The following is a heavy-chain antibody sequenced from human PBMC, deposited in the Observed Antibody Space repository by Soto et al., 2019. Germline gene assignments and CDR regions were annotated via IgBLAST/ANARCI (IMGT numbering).Heavy chain of an antibody. D-gene: IGHD3-16*01. CDR1: GGTFSSYA. J-gene: IGHJ4*02. CDR2: IIPIFGTA. V-gene: IGHV1-69*01. Sequence: QVQLVQSGAEVKKPGSSLKVSCKASGGTFSSYAISWVRQAPGQGLELMGWIIPIFGTANYAQKLQSRVTLTPDESTSTAYMALSSLRSEDTAVYYWASLGPPRRSNTHPNIWGQGTLVTVSS. CDR3: ASLGPPRRSNTHPNI.